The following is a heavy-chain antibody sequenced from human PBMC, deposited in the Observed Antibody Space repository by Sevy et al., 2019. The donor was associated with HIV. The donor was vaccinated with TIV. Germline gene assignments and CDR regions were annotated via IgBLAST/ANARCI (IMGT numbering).Heavy chain of an antibody. CDR2: IYYSGST. CDR1: GGSISSYY. D-gene: IGHD3-10*01. V-gene: IGHV4-59*01. Sequence: GSLRLSCTVSGGSISSYYWSWIRQPPGKGLEWIGYIYYSGSTNYNPSLKSRVTISVDTSKNQFSLKLSSVTAADTAVYYCARGERTHGSGSYYYYYYYYYMDVWGKGTTVTVSS. J-gene: IGHJ6*03. CDR3: ARGERTHGSGSYYYYYYYYYMDV.